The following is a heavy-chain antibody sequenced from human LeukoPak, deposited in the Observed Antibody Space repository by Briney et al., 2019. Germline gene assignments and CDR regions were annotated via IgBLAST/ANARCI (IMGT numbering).Heavy chain of an antibody. CDR3: SGETRTMVRGVITNFDY. V-gene: IGHV3-66*01. CDR1: GFTFSSYA. D-gene: IGHD3-10*01. CDR2: IYSGGST. Sequence: GGSLRLSCAASGFTFSSYAMSWVRQAPGKGLEWVSVIYSGGSTYYADSVKGRFTISRDNSKNTLYLQMNSLRAEDTAVYYCSGETRTMVRGVITNFDYWGHGTLVTVSS. J-gene: IGHJ4*01.